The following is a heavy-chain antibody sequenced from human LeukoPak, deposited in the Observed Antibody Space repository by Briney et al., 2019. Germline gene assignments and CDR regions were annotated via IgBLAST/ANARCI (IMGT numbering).Heavy chain of an antibody. CDR1: GGSFSGYY. J-gene: IGHJ3*02. CDR3: ARRLYYYDSSGVRARGAFDI. D-gene: IGHD3-22*01. Sequence: SETLSLTCAVYGGSFSGYYWSWIRQPPGMGLEWIGEINHSGSTNYNPSLKSRVTISVDTSKNQFSLKLSSVTAADTAVYYCARRLYYYDSSGVRARGAFDIWGQGTMATVSS. CDR2: INHSGST. V-gene: IGHV4-34*01.